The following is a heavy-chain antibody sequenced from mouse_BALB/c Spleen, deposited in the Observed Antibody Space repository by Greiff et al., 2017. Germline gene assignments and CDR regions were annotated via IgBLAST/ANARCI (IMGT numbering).Heavy chain of an antibody. V-gene: IGHV1S81*02. J-gene: IGHJ2*01. Sequence: QVQLQQPGAELVKPGASVKLSCKASGYTFTSYWMHWVKQRPGQGLEWIGEINPSNGRTNYNEKFKSKATLTVDKSSSTAYMQLSSLTSEDSAVYYCARTYYRYEDFDYWGQGTTLTVS. CDR1: GYTFTSYW. CDR3: ARTYYRYEDFDY. CDR2: INPSNGRT. D-gene: IGHD2-14*01.